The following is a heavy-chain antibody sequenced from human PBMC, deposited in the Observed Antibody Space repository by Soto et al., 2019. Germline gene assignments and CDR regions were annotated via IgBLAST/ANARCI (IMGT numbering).Heavy chain of an antibody. Sequence: GDSLKISCKTSGYRFLRYWIGWVGEMPGKGLEWMGIIYPGDSDTRYSPSFQGQVTISADKSVSTAYLQWSSLKASDTAMYYCARRANGWHSVVYWGQ. CDR3: ARRANGWHSVVY. CDR1: GYRFLRYW. V-gene: IGHV5-51*01. CDR2: IYPGDSDT. J-gene: IGHJ4*02. D-gene: IGHD6-19*01.